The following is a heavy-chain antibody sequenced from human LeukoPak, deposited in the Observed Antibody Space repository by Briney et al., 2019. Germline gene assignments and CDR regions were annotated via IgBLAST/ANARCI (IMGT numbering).Heavy chain of an antibody. Sequence: GASVKVSCEASGYTFTGYYMHWVRQAPGQGVGWMGWSNHNSGGTNHAQKFQGRVTMTRDTSISTAYIELSRQRSDDTAVYYCATLVDWVAFDIWGQGTMVTVSS. D-gene: IGHD2-15*01. V-gene: IGHV1-2*02. CDR3: ATLVDWVAFDI. CDR1: GYTFTGYY. CDR2: SNHNSGGT. J-gene: IGHJ3*02.